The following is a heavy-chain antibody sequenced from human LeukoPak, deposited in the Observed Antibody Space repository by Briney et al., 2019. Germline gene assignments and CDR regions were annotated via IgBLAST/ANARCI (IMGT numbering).Heavy chain of an antibody. V-gene: IGHV3-30*18. CDR1: RFIFSSYD. J-gene: IGHJ4*02. CDR2: ISYHGRNK. Sequence: PGGSLRLSCAASRFIFSSYDMHWVRQAPGKGLEWVAAISYHGRNKYYADSVKGRFTISRDNSENTLYLQMNSLRPEDTAVNYCAKGDGYSGSGSEKRGLDYWGQGTLVAVAS. D-gene: IGHD3-10*01. CDR3: AKGDGYSGSGSEKRGLDY.